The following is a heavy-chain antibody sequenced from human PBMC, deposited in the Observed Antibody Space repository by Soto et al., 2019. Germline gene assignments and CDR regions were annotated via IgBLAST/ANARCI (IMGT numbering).Heavy chain of an antibody. CDR1: GFTFSSYA. V-gene: IGHV3-23*01. CDR3: AKRNWGGWYFDL. D-gene: IGHD7-27*01. J-gene: IGHJ2*01. Sequence: EVQLLESGGGLVQPGGSLRLSCAASGFTFSSYAMSWVRQAPGKGLEWVSALSGSGGSTYYADSVKGRFTISRDNSKNALYLQMNSLRAEDTAVYYCAKRNWGGWYFDLWGRGTLVTGSS. CDR2: LSGSGGST.